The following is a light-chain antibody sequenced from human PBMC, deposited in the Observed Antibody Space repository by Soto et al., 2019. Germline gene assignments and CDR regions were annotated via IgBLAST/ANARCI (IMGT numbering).Light chain of an antibody. CDR3: MQALQTPRFT. J-gene: IGKJ3*01. CDR2: LGS. V-gene: IGKV2-28*01. Sequence: DIVMTQSPLSLPVTPGEPASISCRSSQSLLHSNGYNYLDWYLQKPGQSPQLLIYLGSNRASGXPXRXXGSGSGTDFTLKISRVEAEDVGVYYCMQALQTPRFTFGPGTKVDIK. CDR1: QSLLHSNGYNY.